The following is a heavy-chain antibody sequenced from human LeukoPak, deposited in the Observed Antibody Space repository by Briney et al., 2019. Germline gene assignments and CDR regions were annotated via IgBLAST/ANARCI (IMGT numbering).Heavy chain of an antibody. CDR2: ISGSGGST. V-gene: IGHV3-23*01. CDR1: GFTFSSYA. Sequence: GGPLRLSCAASGFTFSSYAMSWVRQASGKGLEWVSAISGSGGSTYYADTVKGRFTISRDNSKNTLYLQMNSLRAEDTAVYYCAKTVDYYDSSGYYSGGISYYFDYWGQGTLVTVSS. J-gene: IGHJ4*02. D-gene: IGHD3-22*01. CDR3: AKTVDYYDSSGYYSGGISYYFDY.